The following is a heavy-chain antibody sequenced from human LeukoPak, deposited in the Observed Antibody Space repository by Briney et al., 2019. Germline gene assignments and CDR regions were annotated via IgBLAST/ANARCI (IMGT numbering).Heavy chain of an antibody. J-gene: IGHJ4*02. CDR1: GYTFTSYG. Sequence: ASVKVSCKASGYTFTSYGISWVRQAPGQGLEWMGWISAYNGNTNYAQKLQGRVTMTTDTSTSTAYIELRSLRSDDTAVYYCAKDLLEGTMIVVVNPFGYWGQGTLVTVSS. CDR2: ISAYNGNT. D-gene: IGHD3-22*01. CDR3: AKDLLEGTMIVVVNPFGY. V-gene: IGHV1-18*01.